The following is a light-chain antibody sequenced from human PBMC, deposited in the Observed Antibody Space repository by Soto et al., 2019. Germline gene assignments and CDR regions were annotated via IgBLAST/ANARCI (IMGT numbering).Light chain of an antibody. CDR3: QQYNKWPVT. J-gene: IGKJ4*01. CDR2: WAS. CDR1: QSVLYSSNNKNY. V-gene: IGKV4-1*01. Sequence: DIVMTQSPDSLAVSLGERATINCKSSQSVLYSSNNKNYLAWYQQKPGQPPKLLIYWASTRESGVPDRFSGSGSGTDFTLTISSLQAEDVAVYYCQQYNKWPVTFGGGTKVDIK.